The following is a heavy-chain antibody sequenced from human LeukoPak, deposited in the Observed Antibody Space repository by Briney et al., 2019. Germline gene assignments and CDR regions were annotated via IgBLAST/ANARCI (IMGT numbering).Heavy chain of an antibody. D-gene: IGHD2-15*01. CDR1: GVSISGYY. J-gene: IGHJ5*02. Sequence: SETLSLTCTVSGVSISGYYWSWIRQPPGKGLEWIGYIYYSGSTYYNPSLKSQVTMSVDTSKNQFSLKLTSVTTADTAVYYCAREVDYWFDPWGQGTLVTVSS. V-gene: IGHV4-59*01. CDR3: AREVDYWFDP. CDR2: IYYSGST.